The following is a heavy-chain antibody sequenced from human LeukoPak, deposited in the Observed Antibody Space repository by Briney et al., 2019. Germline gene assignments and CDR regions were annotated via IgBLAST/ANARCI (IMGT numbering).Heavy chain of an antibody. Sequence: GGSLRLSFAASGFTVSSNYMSWVCQAPGKGLEWVSVIDSGGDTYYADSVKGRFTISRDSSKNTLFLQMNSLRAEDTAMYYCARDCCLLAAAGHWGQGTLVTVSS. D-gene: IGHD6-13*01. CDR2: IDSGGDT. V-gene: IGHV3-66*01. CDR1: GFTVSSNY. CDR3: ARDCCLLAAAGH. J-gene: IGHJ4*02.